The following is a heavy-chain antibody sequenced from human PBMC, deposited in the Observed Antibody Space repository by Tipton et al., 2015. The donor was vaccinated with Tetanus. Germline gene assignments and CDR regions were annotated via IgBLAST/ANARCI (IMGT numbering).Heavy chain of an antibody. Sequence: TLSLTCTVSGGSLSSGGYFWSWIRQHPGKGLEWILYIYYSGTTYHNPSLKSRLTISIDTSKSQFSLNLRSVTAADTAVYYCARAPSAYYTGSWVHNWFDPWGLGTLVTVSS. CDR1: GGSLSSGGYF. V-gene: IGHV4-31*03. CDR2: IYYSGTT. D-gene: IGHD5-12*01. CDR3: ARAPSAYYTGSWVHNWFDP. J-gene: IGHJ5*02.